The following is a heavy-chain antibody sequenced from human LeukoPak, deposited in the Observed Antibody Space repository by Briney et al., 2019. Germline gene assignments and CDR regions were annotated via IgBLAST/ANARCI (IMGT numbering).Heavy chain of an antibody. CDR1: GFTFSSYW. D-gene: IGHD6-19*01. V-gene: IGHV3-7*01. CDR3: ARDWNQYSSDHNWFDP. CDR2: IKQDGSEK. J-gene: IGHJ5*02. Sequence: QTGGSLRLSCAASGFTFSSYWMSWVRQAPGKGLEWVANIKQDGSEKYYVDSVKGRFTISRDNAKNSLYLQMNSLRAEDTAVYYCARDWNQYSSDHNWFDPWGQGTLVTVSS.